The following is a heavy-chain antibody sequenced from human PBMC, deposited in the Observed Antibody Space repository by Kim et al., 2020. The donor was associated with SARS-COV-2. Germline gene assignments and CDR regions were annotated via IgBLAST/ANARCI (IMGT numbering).Heavy chain of an antibody. CDR3: ARGQTMASRPLDR. J-gene: IGHJ4*02. Sequence: NYNPALRGRVTLSGDTSKNKVSLKIYSPTAADTAVYYCARGQTMASRPLDRWGQGTLVTVAS. D-gene: IGHD6-6*01. V-gene: IGHV4-34*01.